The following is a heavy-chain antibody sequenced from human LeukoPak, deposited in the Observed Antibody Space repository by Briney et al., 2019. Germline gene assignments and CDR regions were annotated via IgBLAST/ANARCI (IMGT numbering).Heavy chain of an antibody. CDR3: ATDESGALFVH. D-gene: IGHD2-15*01. J-gene: IGHJ5*02. CDR2: LWNDGINK. CDR1: GFNFKSYG. V-gene: IGHV3-33*01. Sequence: LRLSCVPSGFNFKSYGMHWVRQAPGKGRGWVASLWNDGINKYYGDSVKGRFTISRDISKNTLYLQIDSLRVDDTAVYYCATDESGALFVHWGQGPLATVSP.